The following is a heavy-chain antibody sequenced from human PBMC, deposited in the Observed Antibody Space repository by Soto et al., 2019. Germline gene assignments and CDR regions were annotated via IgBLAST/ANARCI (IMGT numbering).Heavy chain of an antibody. CDR2: IYYSGST. D-gene: IGHD3-3*01. CDR3: ARHEHDFWSGAVLNWFDP. Sequence: QLQLQESGPGLVKPSETLSLTCTVSGGSISSSSYYWGWIRQPPGKGLEWIGSIYYSGSTYYNPSLKSRVTISVDTSKNQFSLKLSSVTAADTAVYYCARHEHDFWSGAVLNWFDPWGQGTLVTVSS. J-gene: IGHJ5*02. CDR1: GGSISSSSYY. V-gene: IGHV4-39*01.